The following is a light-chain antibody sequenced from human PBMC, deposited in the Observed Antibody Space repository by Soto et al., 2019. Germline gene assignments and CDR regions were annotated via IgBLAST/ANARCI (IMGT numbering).Light chain of an antibody. CDR1: TGAVTSGYY. V-gene: IGLV7-43*01. CDR2: STS. J-gene: IGLJ7*01. Sequence: QTVLTQEPSLTVSPGGTVTLTCASSTGAVTSGYYANWFQQKPGQAPRALISSTSNKHSWTPARFSGSLLGGKAALTLSGVPPEDEAEYYCLLFYRDAWVFGGGTQLTVL. CDR3: LLFYRDAWV.